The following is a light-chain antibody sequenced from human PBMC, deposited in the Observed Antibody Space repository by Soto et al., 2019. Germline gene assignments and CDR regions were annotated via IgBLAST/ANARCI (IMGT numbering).Light chain of an antibody. J-gene: IGKJ2*01. Sequence: EIVLTQSPGTLSLSPGERATLSCRASQSVSSSYLTWYQQKPGQAPRLLIYGASSRVTGIPDRFSGSGSGTAFTLTISRLEPEDFAVYYCQQYGSSSYTFGQGTKLEIK. CDR1: QSVSSSY. V-gene: IGKV3-20*01. CDR3: QQYGSSSYT. CDR2: GAS.